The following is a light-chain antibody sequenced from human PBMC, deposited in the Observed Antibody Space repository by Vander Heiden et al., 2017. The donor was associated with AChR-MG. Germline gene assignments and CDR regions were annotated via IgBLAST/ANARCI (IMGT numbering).Light chain of an antibody. CDR2: TDN. CDR3: ASWDDSLNGLV. CDR1: SSNIGRDT. V-gene: IGLV1-44*01. Sequence: QSVLTQPPSASAAPGQRVTISCTGSSSNIGRDTVDWYQQVPGAAPKLVIYTDNRQRSGVPERFSGSRSGTSASLAISGLQSEDEADYYCASWDDSLNGLVFGGGTKLTVL. J-gene: IGLJ2*01.